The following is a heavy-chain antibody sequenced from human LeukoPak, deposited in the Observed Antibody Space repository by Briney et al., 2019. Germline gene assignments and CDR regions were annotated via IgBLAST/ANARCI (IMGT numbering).Heavy chain of an antibody. CDR1: GFTFRSDA. J-gene: IGHJ4*02. Sequence: GGFLRLSCAASGFTFRSDAMSWVRQAPGKGLEWVSVISGPGYTTYYADSVKGRLTISRDNSNNILYLQLSSLRVEDTAVYYCAKDLSDNYNLFDYWGQGTLVTVSS. V-gene: IGHV3-23*01. D-gene: IGHD1-1*01. CDR2: ISGPGYTT. CDR3: AKDLSDNYNLFDY.